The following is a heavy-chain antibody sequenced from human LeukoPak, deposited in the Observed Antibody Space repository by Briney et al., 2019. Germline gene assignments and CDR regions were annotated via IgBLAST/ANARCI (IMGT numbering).Heavy chain of an antibody. V-gene: IGHV4-61*08. Sequence: SETLSLTCAVSGGSISSGGYSWSWIRQPPGKGLEWIGYIYYSGSTNYNPSLKSRVTISVDTSKNQFSLKLSSVTAADTAVYYCARDTEVLVTMVRGAGHAFDIWGQGTMVTVSS. J-gene: IGHJ3*02. CDR3: ARDTEVLVTMVRGAGHAFDI. CDR1: GGSISSGGYS. D-gene: IGHD3-10*01. CDR2: IYYSGST.